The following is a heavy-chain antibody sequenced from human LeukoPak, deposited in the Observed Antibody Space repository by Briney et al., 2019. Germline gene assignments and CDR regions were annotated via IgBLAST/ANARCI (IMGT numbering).Heavy chain of an antibody. D-gene: IGHD3-10*01. CDR3: AKDFNYGSGSYYDY. Sequence: GGSLRLSCAASGFTFSSYTMNWVRQAPGKGLEWVSSISSGNSYINYADSVKGRFTISRDNAKNSLYLLLNSLRAEDTAVYYCAKDFNYGSGSYYDYWGQGTLVTVSS. V-gene: IGHV3-21*01. CDR1: GFTFSSYT. J-gene: IGHJ4*02. CDR2: ISSGNSYI.